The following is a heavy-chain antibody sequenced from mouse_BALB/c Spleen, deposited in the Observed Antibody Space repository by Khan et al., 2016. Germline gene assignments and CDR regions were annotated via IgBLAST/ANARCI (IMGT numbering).Heavy chain of an antibody. CDR3: ARAGYYGYLAY. CDR2: INPDSSTI. CDR1: GFDFSRYW. V-gene: IGHV4-1*02. Sequence: EVKLLESGGGLVQPGGSLKLSCAASGFDFSRYWMSWVRQAPGKGLEWIGEINPDSSTINYTPSLKDKFIISRDNAKNTLSLQMSKVRSEDTALYYCARAGYYGYLAYWGQGTLVTVSA. D-gene: IGHD1-1*01. J-gene: IGHJ3*01.